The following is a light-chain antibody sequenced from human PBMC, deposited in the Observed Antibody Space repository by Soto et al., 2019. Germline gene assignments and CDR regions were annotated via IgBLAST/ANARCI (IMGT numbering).Light chain of an antibody. CDR1: QSVSSY. V-gene: IGKV3-15*01. CDR2: GAS. Sequence: EIVLTQSPPTLSLSPGERATLSCRASQSVSSYLAWYQQKPGQAPRLLIYGASTRATGIPARFSGSGSGTEFTLTISSLQSEDFAVYYCQQYNNWPPWTFGQGTKVDNK. CDR3: QQYNNWPPWT. J-gene: IGKJ1*01.